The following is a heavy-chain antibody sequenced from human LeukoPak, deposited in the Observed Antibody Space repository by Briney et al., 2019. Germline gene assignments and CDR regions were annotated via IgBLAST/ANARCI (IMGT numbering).Heavy chain of an antibody. V-gene: IGHV3-53*01. D-gene: IGHD3-10*01. CDR2: IHRDEKT. J-gene: IGHJ4*02. CDR1: GFTVSSSY. CDR3: ARDDEKYGSGSYYNVFSY. Sequence: SGGSLRLSCAASGFTVSSSYMYWVRQAPGKGLEWVSFIHRDEKTYYGDSVKGRFTMSRDNSKNTLYLQMNSLGADDTAVYYCARDDEKYGSGSYYNVFSYWGQGTLVTISS.